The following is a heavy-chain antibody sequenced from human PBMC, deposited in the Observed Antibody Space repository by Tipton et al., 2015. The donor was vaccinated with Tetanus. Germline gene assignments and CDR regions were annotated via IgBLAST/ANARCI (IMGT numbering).Heavy chain of an antibody. CDR2: IYYSGST. J-gene: IGHJ5*02. Sequence: TLSLTCTVSGGSISSSSYYWGWIRQPPGKGLEWIGSIYYSGSTYYNPSLKSRVTISVDTSKNQFSLKLSSVTAADTAVYYCASGGIAAAGTWFDPWGQGTLVTVSS. CDR3: ASGGIAAAGTWFDP. CDR1: GGSISSSSYY. D-gene: IGHD6-13*01. V-gene: IGHV4-39*01.